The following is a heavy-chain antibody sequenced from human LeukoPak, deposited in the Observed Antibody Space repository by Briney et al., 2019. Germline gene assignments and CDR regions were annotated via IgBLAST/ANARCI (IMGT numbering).Heavy chain of an antibody. J-gene: IGHJ4*02. V-gene: IGHV3-43*02. CDR3: AKDSLGPVVVAATPLDY. Sequence: GGPLRLSCAASGFTFDDYAMHWVRQAPGKGLEWVSLISGDGGSTYYADSVKGRFTISRDNGKNSLYLQMNSLRTEDTALYYCAKDSLGPVVVAATPLDYWGQGTLVTVSS. CDR1: GFTFDDYA. D-gene: IGHD2-15*01. CDR2: ISGDGGST.